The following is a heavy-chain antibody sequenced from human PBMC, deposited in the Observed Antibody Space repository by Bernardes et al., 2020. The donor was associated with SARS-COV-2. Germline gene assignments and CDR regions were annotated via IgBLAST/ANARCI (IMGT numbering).Heavy chain of an antibody. J-gene: IGHJ4*02. V-gene: IGHV1-18*04. CDR2: ISAYNGNT. Sequence: ASVKVSCKASGYTVTSYGISWVRQAPGQGLEWMGWISAYNGNTKYAQKLQGRVTMTTDTSTSTAYMELRSLSSDDTAVYYCARDSPRYDSRGYMFDYWGQGTLVTVSS. CDR3: ARDSPRYDSRGYMFDY. CDR1: GYTVTSYG. D-gene: IGHD3-22*01.